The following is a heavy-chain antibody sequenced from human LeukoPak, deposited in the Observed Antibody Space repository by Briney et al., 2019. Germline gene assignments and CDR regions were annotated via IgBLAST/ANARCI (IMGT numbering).Heavy chain of an antibody. CDR1: GYTFTSYG. D-gene: IGHD1-1*01. Sequence: ASVKVSCKASGYTFTSYGISWVRQAPGQGLEWMGGISDYNGNTNYAQKLQGRVTMTTDTSTTTDQMKLRSLRSDAAAVYCCAGGRYRDRSPVSWFDPWGQGTLVTVSS. J-gene: IGHJ5*02. V-gene: IGHV1-18*01. CDR3: AGGRYRDRSPVSWFDP. CDR2: ISDYNGNT.